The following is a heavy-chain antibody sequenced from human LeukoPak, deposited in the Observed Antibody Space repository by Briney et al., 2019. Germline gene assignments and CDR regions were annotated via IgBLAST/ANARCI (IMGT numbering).Heavy chain of an antibody. D-gene: IGHD3-22*01. CDR2: ISYDGSNK. Sequence: GGSLRLSCAASGFTFSNYAMHWVRQAPGKGLEWVAVISYDGSNKFYADSMKGRFTISRDNSKNTLFLQMNSLRVDDTGIYFCAGAYDSRGYFGPAGIDYWGQGTPVTVSS. CDR1: GFTFSNYA. J-gene: IGHJ4*02. CDR3: AGAYDSRGYFGPAGIDY. V-gene: IGHV3-30*04.